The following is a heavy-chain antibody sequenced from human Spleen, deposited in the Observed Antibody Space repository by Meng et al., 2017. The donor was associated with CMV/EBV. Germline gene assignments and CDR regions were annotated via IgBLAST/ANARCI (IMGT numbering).Heavy chain of an antibody. CDR2: ISPNTGGT. CDR1: GYTLTDYY. J-gene: IGHJ4*02. Sequence: ASVKVSCKASGYTLTDYYIHWVRQAPGQGLEWMGWISPNTGGTNYAQNLQGRVTTTRDTSISTAYMELTGLTFDDTAVYFCARTLRIALPGNHFDFWGQGTLVTVS. V-gene: IGHV1-2*02. CDR3: ARTLRIALPGNHFDF. D-gene: IGHD6-19*01.